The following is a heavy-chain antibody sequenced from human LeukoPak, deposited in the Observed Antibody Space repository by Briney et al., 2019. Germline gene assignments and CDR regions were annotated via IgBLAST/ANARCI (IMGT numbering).Heavy chain of an antibody. J-gene: IGHJ4*02. CDR2: INPSGGST. Sequence: ASVKVSCKASGYTFTSYYMHWVRQAPGQGLEWMGIINPSGGSTSYAQKFQGRVTMTRDTSISTAYMELSRLRSDDTAVYYCARDGEYDFWSGYYTHWGQGTLVTVSS. CDR1: GYTFTSYY. V-gene: IGHV1-46*01. CDR3: ARDGEYDFWSGYYTH. D-gene: IGHD3-3*01.